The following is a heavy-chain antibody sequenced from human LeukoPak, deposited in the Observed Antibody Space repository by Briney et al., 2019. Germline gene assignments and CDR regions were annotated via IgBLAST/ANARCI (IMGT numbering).Heavy chain of an antibody. CDR3: VGWGISGITNH. V-gene: IGHV3-7*01. J-gene: IGHJ4*02. CDR1: ELTSSTSW. CDR2: TEQDGSEK. Sequence: GGSLRLSCAASELTSSTSWMSWVRQAPGKGLEWVAQTEQDGSEKYYVDSVKGRFTTSRDKSSLFLQMNSVRAEDTAVYYCVGWGISGITNHWGQGTLVTVSS. D-gene: IGHD1-7*01.